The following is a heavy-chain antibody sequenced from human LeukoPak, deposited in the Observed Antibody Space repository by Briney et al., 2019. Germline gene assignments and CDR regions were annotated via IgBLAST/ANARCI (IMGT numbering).Heavy chain of an antibody. D-gene: IGHD3-3*01. CDR3: ARLFAAPRFDWFDP. CDR1: GFTFSDYY. CDR2: IKQDGSEK. V-gene: IGHV3-7*01. J-gene: IGHJ5*02. Sequence: GGSLRLSCAASGFTFSDYYMSWIRQAPGKGLEWVAIIKQDGSEKYYVDSVKGRFTISRDNAKNSLYLQMNSLRAEDTAVYYCARLFAAPRFDWFDPWGQGTLVTVSS.